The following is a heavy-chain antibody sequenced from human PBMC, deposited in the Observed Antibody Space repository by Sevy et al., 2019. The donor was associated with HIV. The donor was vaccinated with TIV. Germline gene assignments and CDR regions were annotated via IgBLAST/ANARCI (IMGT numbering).Heavy chain of an antibody. V-gene: IGHV3-30-3*01. CDR1: GFTFSSYA. J-gene: IGHJ6*02. D-gene: IGHD2-2*01. Sequence: GGSLRLSCAASGFTFSSYAMHWVRQAPGKGLEWVAVISYDGSNKYYADSVKGRFTISRDNSKNTLYLQMNSLRAEDTAVYYCARDTRYCSSTSCYHYYYYGMDVWGQGTTVTVSS. CDR3: ARDTRYCSSTSCYHYYYYGMDV. CDR2: ISYDGSNK.